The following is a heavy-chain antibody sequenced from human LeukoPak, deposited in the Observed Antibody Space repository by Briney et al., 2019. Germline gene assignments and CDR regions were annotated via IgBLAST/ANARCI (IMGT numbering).Heavy chain of an antibody. CDR3: AKNVALYSGNYYGS. V-gene: IGHV3-23*01. J-gene: IGHJ5*02. CDR1: GFTFSSYW. CDR2: ISGSGGST. D-gene: IGHD1-26*01. Sequence: GGSLRLSCAASGFTFSSYWMGWVRQAPGKGLEWVSGISGSGGSTYYADSVKGRFTIFRDNSKNTLYLQMNSLRAEDTAVYYCAKNVALYSGNYYGSWGQGTLVTVSS.